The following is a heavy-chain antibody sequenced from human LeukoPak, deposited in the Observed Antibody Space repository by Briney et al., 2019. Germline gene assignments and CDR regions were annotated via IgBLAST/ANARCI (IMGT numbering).Heavy chain of an antibody. V-gene: IGHV1-69*05. CDR2: IIPIFGTA. Sequence: SVKVSCKASGYTFTVHYMHWLRQAPGQGLEWMGGIIPIFGTANYAQKFQGRVTITTDESTSTAYMELSSLRSEDTAVYYCARDNYAGANWFDPWGQGTLVTVSS. J-gene: IGHJ5*02. CDR1: GYTFTVHY. CDR3: ARDNYAGANWFDP. D-gene: IGHD1-7*01.